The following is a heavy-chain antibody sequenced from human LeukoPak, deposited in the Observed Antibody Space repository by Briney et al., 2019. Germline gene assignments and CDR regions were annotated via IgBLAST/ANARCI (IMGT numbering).Heavy chain of an antibody. Sequence: QSGGSLRLSCAASGFTFSCYAMSWVRQAPGKGLEWVSAISGSGGSTYYADSVKGRFIISRDNSKNTLYLHMNSLRAEDTAVYYCARGRYYDSSGYHPAGYWGQGTLVTVSS. V-gene: IGHV3-23*01. CDR1: GFTFSCYA. D-gene: IGHD3-22*01. J-gene: IGHJ4*02. CDR3: ARGRYYDSSGYHPAGY. CDR2: ISGSGGST.